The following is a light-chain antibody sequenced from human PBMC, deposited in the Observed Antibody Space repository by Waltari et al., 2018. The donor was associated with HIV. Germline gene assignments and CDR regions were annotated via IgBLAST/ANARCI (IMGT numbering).Light chain of an antibody. Sequence: DIVMTQSPLSLPVTPGEPASISCRSSQGLLHSNGYNYLDWYLQKPGQSPQLLIYLGSNRASGVPDRFSGSGSGTDFTLKSSRVEAEDVGVYYCMQALQTPLTFGGGTRVEIK. CDR3: MQALQTPLT. CDR1: QGLLHSNGYNY. CDR2: LGS. V-gene: IGKV2-28*01. J-gene: IGKJ4*01.